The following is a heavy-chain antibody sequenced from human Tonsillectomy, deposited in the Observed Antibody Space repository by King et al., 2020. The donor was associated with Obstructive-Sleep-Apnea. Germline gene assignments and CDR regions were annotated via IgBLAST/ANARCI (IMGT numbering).Heavy chain of an antibody. CDR1: GVTFSSYA. D-gene: IGHD4-17*01. J-gene: IGHJ4*02. V-gene: IGHV3-23*04. CDR3: AKDRKGTTVSSPGY. Sequence: VQLVESGGGLVQPGGSLRLSCAASGVTFSSYAMSWVRQAPGKGLEWVAAISGSGGRTYYADSVKGRFTNSRDNSKNTQYLQMNSLRAEDTAVYYCAKDRKGTTVSSPGYWGQGTLVTVSS. CDR2: ISGSGGRT.